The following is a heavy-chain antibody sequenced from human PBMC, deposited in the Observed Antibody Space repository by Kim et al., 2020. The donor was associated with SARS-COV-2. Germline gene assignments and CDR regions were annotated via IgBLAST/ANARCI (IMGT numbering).Heavy chain of an antibody. CDR3: ARGYGAAADQWV. V-gene: IGHV4-38-2*02. J-gene: IGHJ6*02. CDR1: GYSISSGYY. CDR2: IYHSGST. D-gene: IGHD6-13*01. Sequence: SETLSLTCTVSGYSISSGYYWGWIRQPPGKGLEWIGTIYHSGSTYYNPSLKSRVTISVDTSKNQFSLKLSSVTATDTAVYYCARGYGAAADQWVWGQGTTXTVSS.